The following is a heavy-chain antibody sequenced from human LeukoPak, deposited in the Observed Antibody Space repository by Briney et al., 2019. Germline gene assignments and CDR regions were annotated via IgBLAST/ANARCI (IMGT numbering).Heavy chain of an antibody. J-gene: IGHJ4*02. V-gene: IGHV4-34*01. CDR1: GRSFSGYY. CDR2: INHSGST. CDR3: AVIYDFWSDYRRDY. D-gene: IGHD3-3*01. Sequence: SETLSLTCAVYGRSFSGYYWSWIRQPPGKGLEWIGEINHSGSTNYNPSLKSRVTISVDTSKNQLSLKLSPVTAADTAVYYCAVIYDFWSDYRRDYWGQGTLVTVSS.